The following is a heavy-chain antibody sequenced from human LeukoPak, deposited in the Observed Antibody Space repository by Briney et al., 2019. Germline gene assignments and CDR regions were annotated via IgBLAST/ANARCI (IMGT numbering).Heavy chain of an antibody. CDR3: AKHSSGYYNFDY. CDR1: GDTLSSNSAA. D-gene: IGHD3-22*01. Sequence: SQTLSLTCALSGDTLSSNSAAWNWIRQSPSRGLEWLGRTYYRSKSYNDYAVSVKSRITINPDTSKNQFSLQLNSVTPEDTAVYYCAKHSSGYYNFDYWGQGTLVTVSS. J-gene: IGHJ4*02. V-gene: IGHV6-1*01. CDR2: TYYRSKSYN.